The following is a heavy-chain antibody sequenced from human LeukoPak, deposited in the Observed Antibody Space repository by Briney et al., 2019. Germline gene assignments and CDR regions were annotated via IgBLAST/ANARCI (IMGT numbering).Heavy chain of an antibody. Sequence: GGSLRLSCAASGFTFSSYAMHWVRQAPGKGLERVAVISYDGSNKYYADSVKGRFTLSRDNSKNTLYLQMNSLRAEDTAVYYCARDGGYGSGSYYPYYFDYWGQGTLVTVSS. V-gene: IGHV3-30-3*01. J-gene: IGHJ4*02. CDR2: ISYDGSNK. CDR3: ARDGGYGSGSYYPYYFDY. D-gene: IGHD3-10*01. CDR1: GFTFSSYA.